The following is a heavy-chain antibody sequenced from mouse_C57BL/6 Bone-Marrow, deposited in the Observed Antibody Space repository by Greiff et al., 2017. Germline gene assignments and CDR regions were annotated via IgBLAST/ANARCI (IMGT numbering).Heavy chain of an antibody. CDR1: GYTFTSYW. V-gene: IGHV1-64*01. J-gene: IGHJ4*01. Sequence: VQLQQPGAELVKPGASVKLSCKASGYTFTSYWMHWVKQRPGQGLEWIGMIHPNSGSTNYNEKFKSKATLTVDKSSSTAYMQLSSLTSEDSAVYYCARRVIRGAMDYWGQGTSVTVSS. CDR2: IHPNSGST. CDR3: ARRVIRGAMDY. D-gene: IGHD2-13*01.